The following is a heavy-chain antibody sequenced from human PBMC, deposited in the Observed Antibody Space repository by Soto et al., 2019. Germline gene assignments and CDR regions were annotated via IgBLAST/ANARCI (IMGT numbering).Heavy chain of an antibody. CDR3: AKDLRYFCSGGSCYENDY. V-gene: IGHV3-23*01. J-gene: IGHJ4*01. CDR2: ISGSGGST. CDR1: GFTFSSYA. Sequence: GGSLRLSCAASGFTFSSYAMSWVRQAPGKGLEWVSAISGSGGSTYYADSVKGRFTISRDNSKNTLYLQMNSLRAEDTAVYYCAKDLRYFCSGGSCYENDYWGHGTLVTVSS. D-gene: IGHD2-15*01.